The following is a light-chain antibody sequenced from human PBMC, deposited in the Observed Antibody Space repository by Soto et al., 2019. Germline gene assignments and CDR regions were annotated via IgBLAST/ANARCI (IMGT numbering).Light chain of an antibody. CDR2: DVN. J-gene: IGLJ2*01. CDR1: SSDVGGYNY. V-gene: IGLV2-14*01. Sequence: QSVLTQPASVSGSPGQSITISSTGTSSDVGGYNYVPWYQQHAGKAPKLMIYDVNNRPSGVSSRFPGCMSGNTASRTISGFQAEEALGCYSIQYTPSSALHRLLGGGTKL. CDR3: IQYTPSSALHRL.